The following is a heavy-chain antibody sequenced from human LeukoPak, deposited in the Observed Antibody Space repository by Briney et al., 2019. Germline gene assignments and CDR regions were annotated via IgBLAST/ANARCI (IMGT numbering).Heavy chain of an antibody. CDR1: GFTFSNYA. CDR2: ISSNGGST. Sequence: TGGSLRLSCAASGFTFSNYAMHWVRQAPGKGLEYVSAISSNGGSTYYANSVKDRFTISRDNSMNTLYLQMGSLRAEDMAVYYCARAITMVRGVIDYWGQGTLVTVSS. J-gene: IGHJ4*02. D-gene: IGHD3-10*01. V-gene: IGHV3-64*01. CDR3: ARAITMVRGVIDY.